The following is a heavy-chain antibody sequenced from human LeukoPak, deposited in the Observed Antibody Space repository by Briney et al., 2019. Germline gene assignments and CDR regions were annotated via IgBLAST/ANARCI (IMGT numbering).Heavy chain of an antibody. CDR2: INHSGST. CDR3: ARTLGYCSSTSCYFAEYFQH. D-gene: IGHD2-2*01. J-gene: IGHJ1*01. Sequence: PSETLSLTCAVYGGSFSGYYWSWIRQPPGKGLEWIGEINHSGSTTYNPSLKSRVTISVDTSKNQFSLKLSSVTAADTAVYYCARTLGYCSSTSCYFAEYFQHWGQGTLVTVSS. V-gene: IGHV4-34*01. CDR1: GGSFSGYY.